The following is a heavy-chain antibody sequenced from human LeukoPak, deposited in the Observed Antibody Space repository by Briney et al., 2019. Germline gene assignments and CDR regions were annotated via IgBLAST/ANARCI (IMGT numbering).Heavy chain of an antibody. V-gene: IGHV1-2*02. CDR2: INPNSGDT. CDR1: GYTFTGYY. CDR3: ARDSDCSGDSCYEYFQH. J-gene: IGHJ1*01. D-gene: IGHD2-15*01. Sequence: ASVKVSCKASGYTFTGYYMHWVRQAPGQGLEWMGWINPNSGDTNFAQKFQGRITMTRDTSTSSVHLELNRLRSDDTAVYYCARDSDCSGDSCYEYFQHWGQGTLVTVSS.